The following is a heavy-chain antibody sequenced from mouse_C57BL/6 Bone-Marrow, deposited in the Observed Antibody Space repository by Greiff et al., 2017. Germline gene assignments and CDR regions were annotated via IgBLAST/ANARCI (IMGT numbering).Heavy chain of an antibody. CDR2: IYPRSGNT. Sequence: PLQQSGAELARPGASVKLSCKASGYTFTSYGISWVKQRTGQGLEWIGEIYPRSGNTYYNEKFKSKATLTADKSSSTAYMELRSLTSEDSAVYFCARHYYGSSYYFDYWGQGTTLTVSS. CDR3: ARHYYGSSYYFDY. CDR1: GYTFTSYG. D-gene: IGHD1-1*01. V-gene: IGHV1-81*01. J-gene: IGHJ2*01.